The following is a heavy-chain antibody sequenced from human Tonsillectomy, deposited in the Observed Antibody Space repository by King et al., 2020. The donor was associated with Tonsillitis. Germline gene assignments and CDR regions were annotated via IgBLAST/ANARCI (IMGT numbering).Heavy chain of an antibody. D-gene: IGHD4-11*01. V-gene: IGHV3-48*04. CDR2: ISSSSSTI. CDR3: ASPPPSYVVYGNYVGAFDI. CDR1: GFTFSSYS. J-gene: IGHJ3*02. Sequence: VQLVESGGGLVQPGGSLRLSCAASGFTFSSYSMNWVRQVPGKGLEWVSYISSSSSTIYYADSVKGRFTISRDNAKNSLYLQMNSLRAEDTAVYYCASPPPSYVVYGNYVGAFDIWGQGTLVTVSS.